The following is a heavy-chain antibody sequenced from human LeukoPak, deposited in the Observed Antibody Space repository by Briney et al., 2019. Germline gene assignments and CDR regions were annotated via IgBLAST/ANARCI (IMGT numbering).Heavy chain of an antibody. J-gene: IGHJ5*02. V-gene: IGHV1-46*01. D-gene: IGHD5-24*01. Sequence: ASVKVSCKASGYTFTGYYMHWVRQAPGQGLEWMGLINPSGNIAWSAQKFQGRVTMTRDMSTTTDYMELSSLRSEDTAVYYCARDNSLEDMAWWFDPWGQGTLVIVSS. CDR3: ARDNSLEDMAWWFDP. CDR2: INPSGNIA. CDR1: GYTFTGYY.